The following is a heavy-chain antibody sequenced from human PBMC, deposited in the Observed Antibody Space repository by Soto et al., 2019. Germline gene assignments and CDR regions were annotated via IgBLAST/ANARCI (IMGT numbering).Heavy chain of an antibody. CDR3: ASHSGYDATLDY. CDR2: IRSKPNSYAT. Sequence: EVQLVESGGGLVQPGGSLKLSCAASGFTFSGSAMHWVRQASGEGLEWVGRIRSKPNSYATQYATSVRGRFAISRDDSMTTAYLQMNSLKTEDTAVYYCASHSGYDATLDYWGQGTLVTVSA. V-gene: IGHV3-73*02. J-gene: IGHJ4*02. CDR1: GFTFSGSA. D-gene: IGHD5-12*01.